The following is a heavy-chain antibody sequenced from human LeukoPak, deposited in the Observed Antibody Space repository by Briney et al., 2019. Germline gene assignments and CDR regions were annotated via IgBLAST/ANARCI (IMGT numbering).Heavy chain of an antibody. D-gene: IGHD3-16*02. Sequence: PETPSLTSAVYRGSLRGSYSSSIPHPPQKRRESIAQINHSVSTNYNASLESRFTISVHTATNQFPLKLSSVTAADMAVYYCARGRPGARYDYVWGSYRYQEGFDPWGQGTLVTVSS. V-gene: IGHV4-34*01. CDR1: RGSLRGSY. J-gene: IGHJ5*02. CDR2: INHSVST. CDR3: ARGRPGARYDYVWGSYRYQEGFDP.